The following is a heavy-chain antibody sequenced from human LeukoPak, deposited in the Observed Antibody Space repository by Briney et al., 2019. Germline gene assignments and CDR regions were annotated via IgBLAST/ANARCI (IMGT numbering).Heavy chain of an antibody. CDR1: GFTFSSYA. Sequence: SGGSLRLSCAASGFTFSSYAMSWVRQAPGKGLEWVSAISGSGGSTYYADSMKGRFTISRDNSKNTPYLQMNSLRAEDTAVYYCAKKHVSGGSCYEHWGQGTLVTVSS. D-gene: IGHD2-15*01. V-gene: IGHV3-23*01. J-gene: IGHJ4*02. CDR2: ISGSGGST. CDR3: AKKHVSGGSCYEH.